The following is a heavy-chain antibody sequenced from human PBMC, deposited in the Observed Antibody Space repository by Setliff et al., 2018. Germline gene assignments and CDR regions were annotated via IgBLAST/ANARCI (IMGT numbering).Heavy chain of an antibody. CDR3: ARSDYGDYFAWDSYGMDV. CDR2: IYPGDSDT. Sequence: GASLKISCKGSGYSFTSYWIAWVRQMPGKGLEWMGIIYPGDSDTRYSPSFQGQVTISADRSTRTAYLQWSSLKAPDTAFYYCARSDYGDYFAWDSYGMDVWGQGTTVTVSS. D-gene: IGHD4-17*01. V-gene: IGHV5-51*01. J-gene: IGHJ6*02. CDR1: GYSFTSYW.